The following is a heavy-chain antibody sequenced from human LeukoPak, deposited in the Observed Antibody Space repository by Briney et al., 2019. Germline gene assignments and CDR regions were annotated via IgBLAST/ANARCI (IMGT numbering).Heavy chain of an antibody. J-gene: IGHJ4*02. D-gene: IGHD1-1*01. CDR1: GFTFSSYW. Sequence: GSLRLSCAASGFTFSSYWMSWVRQAPGKGLEWVANIKQDGSEKYYVDSVKGRFTISRDNAKNSLYLQMNSLRAEDTAVYYCARLERRGAFHFDYWGQGTLVTVSS. V-gene: IGHV3-7*01. CDR2: IKQDGSEK. CDR3: ARLERRGAFHFDY.